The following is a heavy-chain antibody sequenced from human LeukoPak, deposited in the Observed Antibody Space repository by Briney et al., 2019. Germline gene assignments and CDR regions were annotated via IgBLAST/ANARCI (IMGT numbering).Heavy chain of an antibody. J-gene: IGHJ3*02. V-gene: IGHV4-4*07. D-gene: IGHD4-17*01. CDR1: GGSISSYY. Sequence: SETLSLTCTVSGGSISSYYWSWIRQPAGKGLEWIGRIYTSGSTNYNPSLKRRVTMSVDTSKNQFSLKLSSVTAADTAVYYCASYGDSYEDAFDIWGQGTMVTVSS. CDR2: IYTSGST. CDR3: ASYGDSYEDAFDI.